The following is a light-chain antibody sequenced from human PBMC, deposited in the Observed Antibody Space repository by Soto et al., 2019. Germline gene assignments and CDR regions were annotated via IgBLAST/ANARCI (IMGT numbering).Light chain of an antibody. Sequence: QAVVTQPPSASGTPGQTVTISCSGGSSNIGSNYVYWYQQLPGTAPRLLMYRADQRPSGVPDRFSGSKSGTSASLAISGLRSEDEADYYCAAWDDTLSRLVFGGGTKLTVL. V-gene: IGLV1-47*01. J-gene: IGLJ2*01. CDR2: RAD. CDR3: AAWDDTLSRLV. CDR1: SSNIGSNY.